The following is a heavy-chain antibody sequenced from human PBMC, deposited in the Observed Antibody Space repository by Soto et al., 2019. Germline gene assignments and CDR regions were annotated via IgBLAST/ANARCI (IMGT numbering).Heavy chain of an antibody. Sequence: PSETLSLTCTVSGGSVSGYYWSWLRQPPGKGLEWIAYMSYSVRTNYNPSLKSRVTISVDTSKNQFSLKLSSVTAADTAVYYCVRARTGEYRSIMLFDIWRQATMVPV. CDR1: GGSVSGYY. D-gene: IGHD3-16*01. V-gene: IGHV4-59*02. CDR3: VRARTGEYRSIMLFDI. CDR2: MSYSVRT. J-gene: IGHJ3*02.